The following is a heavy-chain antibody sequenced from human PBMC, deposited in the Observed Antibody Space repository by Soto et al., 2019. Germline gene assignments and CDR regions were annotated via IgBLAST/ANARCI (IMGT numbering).Heavy chain of an antibody. CDR2: INPSGGST. Sequence: ASVKVSCKASGYTFTSYYMHWVRQAPGQGLEWMGIINPSGGSTSYAQKFQGRVTMTRDTSTSTVYMELSSQRSEDTAVHYCARDFGDYSPNYGMDVWGQGTTVTVSS. V-gene: IGHV1-46*01. J-gene: IGHJ6*02. CDR1: GYTFTSYY. D-gene: IGHD4-4*01. CDR3: ARDFGDYSPNYGMDV.